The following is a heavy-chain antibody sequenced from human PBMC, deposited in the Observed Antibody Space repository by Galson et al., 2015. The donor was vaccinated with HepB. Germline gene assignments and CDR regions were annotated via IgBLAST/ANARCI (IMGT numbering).Heavy chain of an antibody. V-gene: IGHV3-49*03. D-gene: IGHD5-24*01. CDR3: TRERWLQLLGYYYGMDV. CDR2: IRGKAYGGTT. Sequence: SLRLSCAASGFTFGDYAMSWFRQAPGKGLEWVGFIRGKAYGGTTDYAASVKGRFTISRDDSKSIAYLQMRSLKTEDTAVYYCTRERWLQLLGYYYGMDVWGQGTTVTVSS. CDR1: GFTFGDYA. J-gene: IGHJ6*02.